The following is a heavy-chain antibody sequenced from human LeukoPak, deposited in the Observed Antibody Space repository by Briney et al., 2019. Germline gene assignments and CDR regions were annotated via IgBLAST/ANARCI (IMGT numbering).Heavy chain of an antibody. CDR1: GGSISSSNW. CDR3: ARVVSLGYFDY. D-gene: IGHD3-3*01. J-gene: IGHJ4*02. Sequence: SETLSLTCAVSGGSISSSNWWSWVRQPPGKGLEWIGEIYHSGSTNYNPSLKSRVTISVDTSKNQFSLKLSSVTAADTAVYYCARVVSLGYFDYWGQGTLVTVSS. V-gene: IGHV4-4*02. CDR2: IYHSGST.